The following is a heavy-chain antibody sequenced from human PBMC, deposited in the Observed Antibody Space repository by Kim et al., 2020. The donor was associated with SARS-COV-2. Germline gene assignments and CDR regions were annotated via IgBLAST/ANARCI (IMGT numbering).Heavy chain of an antibody. CDR3: ASPGIVGATSEYFQN. Sequence: GGSLRLSCAASGFTFSSYGMHWVRQAPGKGLEWVAVISYDGSNKYYADSVKGRFTISRDNSKNTLYLQMNSLRAEDTAVYYCASPGIVGATSEYFQNWGQGTLVTVSS. V-gene: IGHV3-30*03. D-gene: IGHD1-26*01. CDR1: GFTFSSYG. J-gene: IGHJ1*01. CDR2: ISYDGSNK.